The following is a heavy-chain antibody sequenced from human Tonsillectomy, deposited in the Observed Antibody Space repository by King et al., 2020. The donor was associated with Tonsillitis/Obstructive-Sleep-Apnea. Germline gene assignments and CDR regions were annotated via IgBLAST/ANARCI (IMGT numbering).Heavy chain of an antibody. J-gene: IGHJ6*03. Sequence: VQLVESGGGLVQPGRSLRLSCTASGFTFGDYAMSWVRQAPGKGLEWVGFIRSKAYGGTTEYAASVKGRFTISRDDSKSIAYLQMNSLKTEDTAVYYCTRDRRDGYNCDYYYYMDVWGKGTTVTVSS. CDR1: GFTFGDYA. CDR3: TRDRRDGYNCDYYYYMDV. CDR2: IRSKAYGGTT. V-gene: IGHV3-49*04. D-gene: IGHD5-24*01.